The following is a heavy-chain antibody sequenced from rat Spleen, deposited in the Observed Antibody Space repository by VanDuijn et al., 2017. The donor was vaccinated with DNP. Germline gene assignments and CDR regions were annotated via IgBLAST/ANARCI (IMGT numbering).Heavy chain of an antibody. V-gene: IGHV5-31*01. CDR3: TREGGTTLAY. J-gene: IGHJ3*01. D-gene: IGHD1-5*01. CDR1: RFTFNNYW. Sequence: EVQLVESGGGLVQPGRSLKLSCVASRFTFNNYWMSWIRQAPGKGLEWVASITNTGDNIYYPDSVKGRFTISRDNAQNTLYLQMNSLRSEDTATYYCTREGGTTLAYWGQGTLVTVSS. CDR2: ITNTGDNI.